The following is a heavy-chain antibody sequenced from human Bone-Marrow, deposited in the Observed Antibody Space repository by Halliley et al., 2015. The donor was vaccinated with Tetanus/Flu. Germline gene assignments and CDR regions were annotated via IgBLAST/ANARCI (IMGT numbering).Heavy chain of an antibody. CDR2: ISTRSSYI. V-gene: IGHV3-21*01. CDR1: GFAFSSSW. Sequence: SLRLSCAASGFAFSSSWMSWVRQAPGKGLEWVSSISTRSSYIYFADSVKGRFTISRDNAQNSLFLQMNSLRVDDTAVYYCATGGYYDFFKGFDPWGQGTLVTVSS. CDR3: ATGGYYDFFKGFDP. J-gene: IGHJ5*02. D-gene: IGHD3-16*01.